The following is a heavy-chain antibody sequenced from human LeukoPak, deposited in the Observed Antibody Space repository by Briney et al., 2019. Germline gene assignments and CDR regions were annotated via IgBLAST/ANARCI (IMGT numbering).Heavy chain of an antibody. CDR3: AGLTTVTNYFDY. CDR2: TYYSGST. V-gene: IGHV4-59*01. J-gene: IGHJ4*02. Sequence: ASETLSLTCTVSGGSISSYYWSRIRQPPGKGLEWIGYTYYSGSTNYNPSLKSRVTISVDTSKNQFSLKLSSVTAADTAVYYCAGLTTVTNYFDYWGQGTLVTVSS. CDR1: GGSISSYY. D-gene: IGHD4-17*01.